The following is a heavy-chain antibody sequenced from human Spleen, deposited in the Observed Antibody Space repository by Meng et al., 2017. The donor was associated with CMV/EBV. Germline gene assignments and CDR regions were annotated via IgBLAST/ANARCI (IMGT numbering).Heavy chain of an antibody. CDR1: GGSISSSSYY. D-gene: IGHD6-13*01. Sequence: SETLSLTCTVPGGSISSSSYYWGWIRQPPGKGLEWIGSIYYSGSTYYNPSLKSRVTISVDTSKNQFSLKLSSVTAADTAVYYCARRPLSRAAAGHFDYWGQGTLVTVSS. V-gene: IGHV4-39*01. J-gene: IGHJ4*02. CDR2: IYYSGST. CDR3: ARRPLSRAAAGHFDY.